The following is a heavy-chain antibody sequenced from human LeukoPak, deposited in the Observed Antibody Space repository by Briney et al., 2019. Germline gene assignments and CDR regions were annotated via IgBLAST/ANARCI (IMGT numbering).Heavy chain of an antibody. CDR3: ASFKDSAWYFDL. J-gene: IGHJ2*01. CDR1: GFTFSSYE. D-gene: IGHD4-11*01. Sequence: GGSLRLSCAASGFTFSSYEMNWVRQAPGKGLEWVSYISSSGSTIYYADSVKGRFTISRDNSKNTLYLQMNSLRAEDTAVYYCASFKDSAWYFDLWGRGTLVTVSS. V-gene: IGHV3-48*03. CDR2: ISSSGSTI.